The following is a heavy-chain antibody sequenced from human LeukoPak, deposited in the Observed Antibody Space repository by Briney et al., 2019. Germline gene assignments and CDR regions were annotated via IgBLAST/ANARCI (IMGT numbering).Heavy chain of an antibody. CDR1: GGSFSGYY. D-gene: IGHD2-15*01. CDR2: IYYSGST. CDR3: ALGYCSGGSCYSDAFDI. V-gene: IGHV4-59*06. J-gene: IGHJ3*02. Sequence: PSETLSLTCAVYGGSFSGYYWSWIRQPPGKGLEWIGYIYYSGSTYYNPSLKSRVTISVDTSKNQFSLKLSSVTAADTAVYYCALGYCSGGSCYSDAFDIWGQGTMVTVSS.